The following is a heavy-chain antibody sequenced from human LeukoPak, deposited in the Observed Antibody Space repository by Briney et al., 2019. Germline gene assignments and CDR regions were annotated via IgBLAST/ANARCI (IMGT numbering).Heavy chain of an antibody. CDR2: IGTTTSTI. J-gene: IGHJ4*02. CDR3: ASSVLGGRPDY. D-gene: IGHD1-14*01. Sequence: GGSLRLSCAASGFTLSSFGMNWVRQAPGKGLEWVSYIGTTTSTIYYADSVKGRFTISRDNAKNSLYLQMNSLRAEDTAVYYCASSVLGGRPDYWGQGTLVTVSS. CDR1: GFTLSSFG. V-gene: IGHV3-48*04.